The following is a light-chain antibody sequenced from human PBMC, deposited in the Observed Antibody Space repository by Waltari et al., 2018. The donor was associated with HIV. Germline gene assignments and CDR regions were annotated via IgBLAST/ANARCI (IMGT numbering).Light chain of an antibody. CDR1: SSDAGLYSF. J-gene: IGLJ1*01. V-gene: IGLV2-14*03. Sequence: QSALTQPPSASGSPGQSITISCTGTSSDAGLYSFVSWYQQHPGKAPSLMIYDVSNRPSGVSNRFSGSKSGDTASLTISGLQAEDEADYYCSSYTSSSIRVFGTGTKVTVL. CDR2: DVS. CDR3: SSYTSSSIRV.